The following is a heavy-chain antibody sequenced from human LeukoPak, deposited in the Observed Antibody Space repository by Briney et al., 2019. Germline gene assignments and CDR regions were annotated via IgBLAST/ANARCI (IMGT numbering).Heavy chain of an antibody. V-gene: IGHV3-30*18. Sequence: GRSLRLSCAASGFTFSSYGMHWVRQAPGRGLEWVAVISYDGSNKYCADSVKGRFTISRDNSKNTLYLQMNSLRAEDTAVYYCAKWAHGMDVWGQGTTVTVSS. CDR3: AKWAHGMDV. CDR1: GFTFSSYG. J-gene: IGHJ6*02. CDR2: ISYDGSNK.